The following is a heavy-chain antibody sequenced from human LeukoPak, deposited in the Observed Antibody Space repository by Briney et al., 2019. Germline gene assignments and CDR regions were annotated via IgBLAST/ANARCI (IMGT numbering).Heavy chain of an antibody. V-gene: IGHV3-23*01. CDR1: GFTFSSYA. Sequence: GGSLRLSCAASGFTFSSYAMSWVRQAPGKGLEWVSAISGSGGSTYYADSVKGRFTISRDNSKNTAYLQMNSLRVEDTAVYYCANNIYGDYPDSFDYWGQGTLVTVSS. D-gene: IGHD4-17*01. J-gene: IGHJ4*02. CDR3: ANNIYGDYPDSFDY. CDR2: ISGSGGST.